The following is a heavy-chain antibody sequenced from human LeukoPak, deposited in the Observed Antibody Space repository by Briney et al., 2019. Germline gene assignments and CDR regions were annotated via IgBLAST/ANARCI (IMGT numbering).Heavy chain of an antibody. Sequence: GGSLRLSCAASGFTFSSYSMNWVRQAPGKGLEWVSSISSSGNIYYADSVKGRFTISRDNAKNSLYLQMNSLRAEDTAVYYCAKFIAAPFYFDYWGQGTLVTVSS. CDR2: ISSSGNI. V-gene: IGHV3-21*01. CDR1: GFTFSSYS. J-gene: IGHJ4*02. D-gene: IGHD6-13*01. CDR3: AKFIAAPFYFDY.